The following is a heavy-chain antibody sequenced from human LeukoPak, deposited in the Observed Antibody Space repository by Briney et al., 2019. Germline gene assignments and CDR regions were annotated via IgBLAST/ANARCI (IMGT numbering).Heavy chain of an antibody. CDR2: ISYDGSNK. J-gene: IGHJ6*03. D-gene: IGHD3-16*01. CDR3: AKLGGQELHNYYVAV. V-gene: IGHV3-30*04. Sequence: PGRSLRLSCAASGFTFSSYAMHWVRQAPGKGLEWVAVISYDGSNKYYADSVKGRFTISRDNSNNTLYLQMNSLRAEDTAVYYCAKLGGQELHNYYVAVCGKGTTVAVSS. CDR1: GFTFSSYA.